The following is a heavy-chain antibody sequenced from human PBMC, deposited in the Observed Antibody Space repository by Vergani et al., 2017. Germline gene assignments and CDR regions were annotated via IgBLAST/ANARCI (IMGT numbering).Heavy chain of an antibody. CDR2: IYYSGST. J-gene: IGHJ5*02. V-gene: IGHV4-59*01. CDR3: ARAAYYDFWSGYSNWFDP. D-gene: IGHD3-3*01. Sequence: QLQLQESGSGLVKPSETLSLTCTVSGGSISSYYWSWIRQPPGKGLEWIGYIYYSGSTNYNPSLKSRVTISVDTSKNQFSLKLSSVTAADAAVYYCARAAYYDFWSGYSNWFDPWGQGTLVTVSS. CDR1: GGSISSYY.